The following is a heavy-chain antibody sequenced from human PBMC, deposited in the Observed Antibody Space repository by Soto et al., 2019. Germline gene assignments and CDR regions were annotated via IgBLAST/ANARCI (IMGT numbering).Heavy chain of an antibody. CDR1: GGTFSSYA. CDR3: ARDPGYDSSGYYYYYGMDV. D-gene: IGHD3-22*01. J-gene: IGHJ6*02. V-gene: IGHV1-69*13. Sequence: SVKVSCKASGGTFSSYAISWVRQAPGQGLEWMGGIIPIFGTANYAQKFQGRVTITADESTSAAYMELSSLRSEDTAVYYCARDPGYDSSGYYYYYGMDVWGQGTTVTVSS. CDR2: IIPIFGTA.